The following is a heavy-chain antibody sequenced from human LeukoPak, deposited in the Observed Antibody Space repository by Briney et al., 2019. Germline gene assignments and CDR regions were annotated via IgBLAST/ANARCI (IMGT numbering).Heavy chain of an antibody. J-gene: IGHJ5*02. V-gene: IGHV1-69*05. Sequence: GASVKVSCKASGGTFSSYAISWVRQAPGQGLEWMGGIIPIFGTANYAQKFQGRVTITTDESTSTAYMELSSLRSEDTAVYYCATAGARLQYYRNWFDPWGQGTLVTVSS. D-gene: IGHD2-2*02. CDR1: GGTFSSYA. CDR2: IIPIFGTA. CDR3: ATAGARLQYYRNWFDP.